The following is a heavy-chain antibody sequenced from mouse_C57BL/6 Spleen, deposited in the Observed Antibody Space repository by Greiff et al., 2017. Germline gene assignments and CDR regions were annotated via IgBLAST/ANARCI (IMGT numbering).Heavy chain of an antibody. D-gene: IGHD2-3*01. CDR3: ARSDDPLDY. CDR1: GYAFSSSW. V-gene: IGHV1-82*01. CDR2: IYPGDGDT. Sequence: QVQLQQSGPELVKPGASVKISCTASGYAFSSSWMNWVKQRPGKGLEWIGRIYPGDGDTNYNGKFKGKATLTADKSSSTAYMQLSSLTSEDSAVYFCARSDDPLDYWGQGTTLTVSS. J-gene: IGHJ2*01.